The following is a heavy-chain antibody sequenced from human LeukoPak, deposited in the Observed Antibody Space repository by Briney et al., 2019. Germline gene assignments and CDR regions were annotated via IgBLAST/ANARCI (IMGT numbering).Heavy chain of an antibody. D-gene: IGHD4-17*01. V-gene: IGHV1-8*02. CDR3: ARTTVTTDFDY. Sequence: ASVKVSCKASGYTFTGYYMHWVRQAPGQGLEWMGWMNPNSGNTGYAQKFQGRVTMTRNTSISTAYMELSSLRSEDTAVYYCARTTVTTDFDYWGQGTLVTVSS. CDR1: GYTFTGYY. CDR2: MNPNSGNT. J-gene: IGHJ4*02.